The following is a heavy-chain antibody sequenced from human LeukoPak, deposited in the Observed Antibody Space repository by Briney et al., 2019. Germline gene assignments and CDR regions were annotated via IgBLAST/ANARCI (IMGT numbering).Heavy chain of an antibody. CDR2: IYHTGST. CDR1: GDSISSGGYS. Sequence: SETLSLTCAVSGDSISSGGYSWSWIRQPPGKGLEYIGYIYHTGSTYYSPSLKSRVTISVDTSKNQFSLKLSSVTAADTAVYYCARHQNYYGSGSYSYNWFDPWGQGTLVTVSS. CDR3: ARHQNYYGSGSYSYNWFDP. V-gene: IGHV4-30-2*01. D-gene: IGHD3-10*01. J-gene: IGHJ5*02.